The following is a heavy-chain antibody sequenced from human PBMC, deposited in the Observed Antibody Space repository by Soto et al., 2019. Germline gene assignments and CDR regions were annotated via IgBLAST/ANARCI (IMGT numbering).Heavy chain of an antibody. V-gene: IGHV1-18*04. CDR1: GYTFTSYG. Sequence: ASVKVSCKASGYTFTSYGISWVRQAPGQGLEWMGWISAYNGNTNYAQKLQGRVTMTTDTSTSTAYMELRSLRSDDTAVYYCARDRTPGYCSGGSCTPDPWGQGTLVTVSS. CDR3: ARDRTPGYCSGGSCTPDP. D-gene: IGHD2-15*01. J-gene: IGHJ5*02. CDR2: ISAYNGNT.